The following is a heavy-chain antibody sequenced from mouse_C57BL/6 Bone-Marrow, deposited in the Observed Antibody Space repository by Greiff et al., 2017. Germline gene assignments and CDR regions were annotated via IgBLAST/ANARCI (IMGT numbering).Heavy chain of an antibody. CDR3: AKSSTTVVPRNAMDY. J-gene: IGHJ4*01. Sequence: QVQLQQPGAELVMPGASVKLSCKASGYTFTSYWMHWVKQRPGPGLEWIGEIDPSDSSTNYNQKFKGKSTLTVDKSSSTAYMQLSSLTSADSAVYYCAKSSTTVVPRNAMDYWGQGTSVTVSS. CDR2: IDPSDSST. V-gene: IGHV1-69*01. CDR1: GYTFTSYW. D-gene: IGHD1-1*01.